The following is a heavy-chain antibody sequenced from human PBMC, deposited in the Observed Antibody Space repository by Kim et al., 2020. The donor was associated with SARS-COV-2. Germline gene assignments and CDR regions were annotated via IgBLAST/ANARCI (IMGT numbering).Heavy chain of an antibody. CDR2: K. D-gene: IGHD7-27*01. CDR3: ARMGTSQSIDY. V-gene: IGHV3-33*01. J-gene: IGHJ4*02. Sequence: KYYGDSVKGRFTISRDNSKNVLFLQMNSLRAEDTAAYYCARMGTSQSIDYWGLGTLVTVSS.